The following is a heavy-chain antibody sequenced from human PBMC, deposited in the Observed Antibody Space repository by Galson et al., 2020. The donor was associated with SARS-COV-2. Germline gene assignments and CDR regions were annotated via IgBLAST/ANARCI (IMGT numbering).Heavy chain of an antibody. D-gene: IGHD3-10*01. CDR3: NTRTRTGELLEDC. V-gene: IGHV3-73*01. CDR2: IRSKANSHAT. Sequence: GESLKISCAASGFIFSDSAMHWVRQASGKGLEWIGRIRSKANSHATGYTASVRGRFTISREDSKNTVYLQMSSLKREDTVVYYCNTRTRTGELLEDCRGQGALVTVSS. CDR1: GFIFSDSA. J-gene: IGHJ4*02.